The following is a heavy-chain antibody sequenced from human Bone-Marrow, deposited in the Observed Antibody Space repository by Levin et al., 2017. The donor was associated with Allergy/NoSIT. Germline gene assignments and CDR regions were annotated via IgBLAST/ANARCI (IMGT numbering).Heavy chain of an antibody. CDR3: ARSLRWGYCSSTSCIRPWYFDL. CDR2: IYYSGST. CDR1: GGSISSSSYY. Sequence: KASETLSLTCTVSGGSISSSSYYWGWIRQPPGKGLEWIGSIYYSGSTYYNPSLKSRVTISVDTSKNQFSLKLSSVTAADTAVYYCARSLRWGYCSSTSCIRPWYFDLWGRGTLVTVSS. D-gene: IGHD2-2*01. V-gene: IGHV4-39*01. J-gene: IGHJ2*01.